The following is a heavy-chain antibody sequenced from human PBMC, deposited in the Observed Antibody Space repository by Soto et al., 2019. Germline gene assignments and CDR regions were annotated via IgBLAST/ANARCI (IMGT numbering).Heavy chain of an antibody. D-gene: IGHD1-26*01. J-gene: IGHJ4*02. CDR3: SRVRYTGEDYFDD. CDR2: IYSGGST. V-gene: IGHV3-66*02. CDR1: GFTVSSNY. Sequence: GESLKISCAASGFTVSSNYMSWVRQAPGKGLEWGSVIYSGGSTYYADSVKGRFTISRDNSKNTLYLQMNSLRAEDTAVYYCSRVRYTGEDYFDDWGQGTLVTVSS.